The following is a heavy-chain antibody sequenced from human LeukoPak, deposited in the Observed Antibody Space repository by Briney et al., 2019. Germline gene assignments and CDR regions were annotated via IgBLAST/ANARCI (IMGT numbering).Heavy chain of an antibody. V-gene: IGHV4-39*07. D-gene: IGHD3-16*02. Sequence: PSETLSLTCTVSGGSISSSSYYWGWIRQPRGKGLEWIGSIYYSGSTYYNPSLKSRVTISVDTSKNQFSLKLSSVTAADTAVYYCARLYDYVWGSYRYFDYWGQGTLVTVSS. CDR2: IYYSGST. CDR1: GGSISSSSYY. CDR3: ARLYDYVWGSYRYFDY. J-gene: IGHJ4*02.